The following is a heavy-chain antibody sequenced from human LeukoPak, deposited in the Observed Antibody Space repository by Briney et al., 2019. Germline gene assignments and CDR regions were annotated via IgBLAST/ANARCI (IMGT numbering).Heavy chain of an antibody. CDR2: IYYSGST. V-gene: IGHV4-39*01. J-gene: IGHJ4*02. Sequence: SEALSLTCTVSGGSVSSSSYYWGWIRQPPGKGLEWIGSIYYSGSTYYNPSLKSRVTISVDTSKNQFSLKLSSVTAADTAVYYCAGLKHKDYFDYWGQGTLVTVSS. CDR3: AGLKHKDYFDY. CDR1: GGSVSSSSYY.